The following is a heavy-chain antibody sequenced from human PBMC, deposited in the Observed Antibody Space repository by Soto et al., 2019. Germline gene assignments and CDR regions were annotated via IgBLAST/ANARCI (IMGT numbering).Heavy chain of an antibody. V-gene: IGHV4-31*11. D-gene: IGHD6-6*01. CDR2: IYSSGST. Sequence: QVQLQESGPRLVKPSQTLSLSCAVSGGSIISASYSWNWIRQSPGRGLEWIGHIYSSGSTYYNPSLKSRVSISVDTSNNQFSLKLTSVTAADTAVYFCAREDAARIERWFDAWGQGILVTVSP. CDR3: AREDAARIERWFDA. CDR1: GGSIISASYS. J-gene: IGHJ5*02.